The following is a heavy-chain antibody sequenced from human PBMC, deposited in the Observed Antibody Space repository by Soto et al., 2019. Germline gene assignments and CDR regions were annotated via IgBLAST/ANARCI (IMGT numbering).Heavy chain of an antibody. CDR1: GFTFRSYG. CDR2: ISYDGSNK. J-gene: IGHJ6*02. V-gene: IGHV3-30*18. CDR3: AKDKGLPELVYYYSGMDV. Sequence: GGSLRLSCAASGFTFRSYGMHWVRQAPGKGLEWVAVISYDGSNKYYEDSVKGRFTISRDNSKNTLYLQMNSLRAEDTAVYYCAKDKGLPELVYYYSGMDVWGQGTTVTVSS. D-gene: IGHD3-10*01.